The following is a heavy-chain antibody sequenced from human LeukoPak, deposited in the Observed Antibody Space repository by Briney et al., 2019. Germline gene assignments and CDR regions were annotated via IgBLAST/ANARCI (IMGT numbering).Heavy chain of an antibody. CDR1: GYPFTGYY. V-gene: IGHV1-2*02. J-gene: IGHJ3*02. CDR3: ARDPGGGDDDAFDI. Sequence: ASVKVSCKASGYPFTGYYMHWVRQAPGQGLEWMGWINPDSGGTNYAQKFQGMVTMTRDTSISTAYMELSRLRSDDTAVYYCARDPGGGDDDAFDIWGQGTMVTVSS. D-gene: IGHD2-21*02. CDR2: INPDSGGT.